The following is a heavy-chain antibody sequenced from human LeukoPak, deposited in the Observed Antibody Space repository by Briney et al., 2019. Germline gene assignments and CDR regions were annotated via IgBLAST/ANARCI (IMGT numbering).Heavy chain of an antibody. CDR2: LYYSGST. CDR1: GGSISSDY. V-gene: IGHV4-59*05. Sequence: SETLSLTCTVSGGSISSDYWSWIRQPPGKGLEWIGSLYYSGSTYCNPSLKSRVTISVDTSKNQLSLKLSSETASDTAVYYCARSVYSTNVDSWGQGTLVTVSS. D-gene: IGHD6-13*01. J-gene: IGHJ4*02. CDR3: ARSVYSTNVDS.